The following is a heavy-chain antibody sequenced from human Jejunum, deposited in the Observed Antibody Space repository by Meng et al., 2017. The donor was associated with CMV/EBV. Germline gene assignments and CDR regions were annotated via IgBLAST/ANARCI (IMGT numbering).Heavy chain of an antibody. V-gene: IGHV1-18*01. CDR3: ARGLIAALFDY. CDR2: ISTDNGKT. Sequence: KASGSSFTPFVISWVRQAPGQGLEWMGWISTDNGKTTYAPNLQGRVTMTTDTSTSTAYLELRGLRSDATALYFCARGLIAALFDYWGQGTLVTVSS. CDR1: GSSFTPFV. D-gene: IGHD6-25*01. J-gene: IGHJ4*02.